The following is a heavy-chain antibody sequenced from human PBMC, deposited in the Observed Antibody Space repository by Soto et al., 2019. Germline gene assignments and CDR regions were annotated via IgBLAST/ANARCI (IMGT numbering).Heavy chain of an antibody. Sequence: QVQLVQSGAEVKKPESSVKVSCKASGGTFGSYAINWVRQAPGQGIEWMGGIIPMYDTIDYAQKFQGRVTITADESTSTAYMELSSLRSEDTAVYYCARDRRDGYNPFDYWGQGTLVTVSS. D-gene: IGHD5-12*01. CDR1: GGTFGSYA. CDR2: IIPMYDTI. CDR3: ARDRRDGYNPFDY. J-gene: IGHJ4*02. V-gene: IGHV1-69*01.